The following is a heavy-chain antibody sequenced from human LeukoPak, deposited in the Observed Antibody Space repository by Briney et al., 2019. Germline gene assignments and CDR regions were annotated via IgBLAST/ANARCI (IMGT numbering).Heavy chain of an antibody. V-gene: IGHV1-18*01. J-gene: IGHJ6*02. CDR2: ISAYNGNT. D-gene: IGHD2-15*01. CDR1: GYTFTSYG. Sequence: GASVKVSCKASGYTFTSYGISWVRQAPGQGLEWMGWISAYNGNTNYAQKLQGRVTMTRDTSISTAYMELSRLRSDDTAVYYCAREGSYCSGGSCYGKDDYYYGMDVWGQGTTVTVSS. CDR3: AREGSYCSGGSCYGKDDYYYGMDV.